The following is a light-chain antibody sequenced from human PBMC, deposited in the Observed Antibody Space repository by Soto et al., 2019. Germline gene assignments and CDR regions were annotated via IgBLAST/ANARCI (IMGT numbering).Light chain of an antibody. V-gene: IGLV2-14*01. CDR2: EVT. CDR1: SSDVGGYNY. J-gene: IGLJ1*01. CDR3: SSYTSSNTYV. Sequence: QSALTQPASVSGSPGQSITISCTGTSSDVGGYNYVSWYQQHPGKDPKLLIYEVTMRPSGVSNRFSGSKSGNTASLTISGLQAEDEADYYCSSYTSSNTYVFGTGTKLTVL.